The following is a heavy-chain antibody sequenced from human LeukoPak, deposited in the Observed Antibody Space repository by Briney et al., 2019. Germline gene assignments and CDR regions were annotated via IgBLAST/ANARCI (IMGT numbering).Heavy chain of an antibody. CDR2: IWYDGSNT. D-gene: IGHD2-8*02. CDR1: GFTFSSHG. CDR3: ARATGAYGPPFDF. V-gene: IGHV3-33*01. J-gene: IGHJ4*02. Sequence: GGSLRLSCAASGFTFSSHGMPWVRQAPGKGLEWVAVIWYDGSNTYYADSVTGRFTISRDTSKNTLYLHMNSLRAEDTAVYYCARATGAYGPPFDFWGQGTLVTVSS.